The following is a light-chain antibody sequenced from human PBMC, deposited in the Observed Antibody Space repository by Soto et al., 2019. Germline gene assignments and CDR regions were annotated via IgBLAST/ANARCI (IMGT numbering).Light chain of an antibody. Sequence: QSVLTQPASVSGSPGQSITISCTGTSSDGGSYNLVSWYQQHPGKAPKLMIYEGSKRPSGVSSRFSGSKSGNTASLTISGLQAEDEADYYCSSYAGSGTFYVFGTGTKVTVL. CDR1: SSDGGSYNL. J-gene: IGLJ1*01. V-gene: IGLV2-23*01. CDR3: SSYAGSGTFYV. CDR2: EGS.